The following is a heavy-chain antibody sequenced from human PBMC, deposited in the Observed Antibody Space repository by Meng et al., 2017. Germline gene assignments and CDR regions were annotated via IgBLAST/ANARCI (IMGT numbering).Heavy chain of an antibody. J-gene: IGHJ3*02. Sequence: VPYGAEVKNRGATEQISREVSRHTFTHYYMNWVQQAAGKGLEWMGLVDPEDGETRKAEKFQGRVNITADTSTDTAYMELSRLRSEDTAVYYCATNKKQVEGGRIDAFDIWGQGKMVTVSS. V-gene: IGHV1-69-2*01. CDR3: ATNKKQVEGGRIDAFDI. CDR2: VDPEDGET. D-gene: IGHD1/OR15-1a*01. CDR1: RHTFTHYY.